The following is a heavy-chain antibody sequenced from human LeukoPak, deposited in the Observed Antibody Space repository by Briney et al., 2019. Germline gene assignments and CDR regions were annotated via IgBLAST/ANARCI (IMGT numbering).Heavy chain of an antibody. CDR1: GFNFNYFA. V-gene: IGHV3-23*01. CDR3: SRIKYGGNSGYHFDY. J-gene: IGHJ4*02. Sequence: GGSLRLSCSASGFNFNYFAMSWIRQAPGKRLEWVSTIGDSGSGGSYADSVRGRFTISRDNSKNIVYLQMHSLRVDDSAVYYCSRIKYGGNSGYHFDYWGQGTLVIVSS. D-gene: IGHD4-23*01. CDR2: IGDSGSGG.